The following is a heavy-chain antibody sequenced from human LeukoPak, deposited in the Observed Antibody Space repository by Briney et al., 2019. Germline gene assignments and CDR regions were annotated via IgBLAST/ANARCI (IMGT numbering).Heavy chain of an antibody. Sequence: KAGGSLRLSCAASGFTFSSYSMNWVRQAPGKGLEWVSSISSSSSYIYYADSVKGRFTISRDNARNSLYLQMNSLRAEDTALYYCARVSPVAGRYYYHMDVWGKGTTVTVSS. V-gene: IGHV3-21*01. CDR3: ARVSPVAGRYYYHMDV. J-gene: IGHJ6*03. CDR2: ISSSSSYI. CDR1: GFTFSSYS. D-gene: IGHD6-19*01.